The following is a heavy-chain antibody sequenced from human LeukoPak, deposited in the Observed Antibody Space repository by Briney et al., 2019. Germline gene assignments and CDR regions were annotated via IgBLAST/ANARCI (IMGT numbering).Heavy chain of an antibody. V-gene: IGHV3-30*18. CDR1: GFTFSSYG. J-gene: IGHJ3*02. CDR2: ISYDGSNK. D-gene: IGHD3-22*01. CDR3: AKRRDYYHSSGYYSGAFDI. Sequence: GGSLRLSCAASGFTFSSYGMHWVRQAPGKGLEWVAVISYDGSNKYYADSVKGRFTISRDNSKNTLYLQMNSLRAEDTAVYYCAKRRDYYHSSGYYSGAFDIWGQGTMVTVSS.